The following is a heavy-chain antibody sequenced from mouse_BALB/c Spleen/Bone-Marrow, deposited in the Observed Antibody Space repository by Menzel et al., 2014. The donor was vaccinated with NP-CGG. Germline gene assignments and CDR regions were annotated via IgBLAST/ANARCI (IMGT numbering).Heavy chain of an antibody. V-gene: IGHV4-1*02. CDR3: ARLGYYGGFAY. D-gene: IGHD2-3*01. CDR1: GFDFSGFW. CDR2: INPDSSTI. Sequence: EVMLVESGGGLVQPGRSLKLSCAASGFDFSGFWMGWVRQAPGKGLEWIGEINPDSSTINYTPSLKDRFIISGDNAKNTLYLQMSKVRSEDTALYYCARLGYYGGFAYWGQGTLVTVSA. J-gene: IGHJ3*01.